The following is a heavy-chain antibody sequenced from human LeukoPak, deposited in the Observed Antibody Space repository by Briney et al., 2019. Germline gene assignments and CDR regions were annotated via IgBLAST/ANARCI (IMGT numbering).Heavy chain of an antibody. CDR3: ARAPVHPNTYYYDSSGPGVAFDI. J-gene: IGHJ3*02. D-gene: IGHD3-22*01. CDR2: ISAYNGNT. Sequence: ASVKVSCKASGYTFTSCGISWVRQAPGQGLEWMGWISAYNGNTNYAQKLQGRVTMTTDTSTSTAYMELRSLRSDDTAVYYCARAPVHPNTYYYDSSGPGVAFDIWGQGTMVTVSS. CDR1: GYTFTSCG. V-gene: IGHV1-18*01.